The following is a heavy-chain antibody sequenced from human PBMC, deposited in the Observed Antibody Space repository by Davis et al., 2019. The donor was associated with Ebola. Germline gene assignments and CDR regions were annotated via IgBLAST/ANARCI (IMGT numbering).Heavy chain of an antibody. Sequence: SVKVSCKASGGTFSSYAISWVRQAPGQGLEWMGRIIPILGIANYAQKFQGRVTITADKSTSTAYMELSSLRSEDTAVYYCARGYGYQLTQYYYYGMDVWGQGTTVTVSS. CDR3: ARGYGYQLTQYYYYGMDV. D-gene: IGHD2-2*01. CDR2: IIPILGIA. CDR1: GGTFSSYA. J-gene: IGHJ6*02. V-gene: IGHV1-69*04.